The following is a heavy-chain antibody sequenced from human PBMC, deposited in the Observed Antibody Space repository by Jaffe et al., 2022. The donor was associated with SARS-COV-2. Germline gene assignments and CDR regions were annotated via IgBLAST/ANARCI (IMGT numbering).Heavy chain of an antibody. J-gene: IGHJ4*02. Sequence: EVQLVQSGAEVKKPGESLKISCKGSGYSFATYWIGWVRQMPGKGLEWMGIIYPGSSDTRYSPSFRGQVTISADKSVSTAYLQWSSLKPSDTAMYFCARHSREGDYRNLDSWGQGTLVTVSS. CDR2: IYPGSSDT. D-gene: IGHD3-3*01. V-gene: IGHV5-51*01. CDR1: GYSFATYW. CDR3: ARHSREGDYRNLDS.